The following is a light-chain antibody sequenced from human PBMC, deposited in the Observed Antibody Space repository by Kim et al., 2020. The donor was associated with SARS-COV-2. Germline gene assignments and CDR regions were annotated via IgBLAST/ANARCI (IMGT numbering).Light chain of an antibody. V-gene: IGLV3-1*01. CDR1: KLGDKY. CDR2: QDS. J-gene: IGLJ2*01. Sequence: SVSPGKTASITCSGDKLGDKYACWYQQKPGQSPVLVIYQDSKRPSGIPERFSGSNSGNTATLTISGTQAMDEADCYCQAWDSSTAVFGGGTQLTVL. CDR3: QAWDSSTAV.